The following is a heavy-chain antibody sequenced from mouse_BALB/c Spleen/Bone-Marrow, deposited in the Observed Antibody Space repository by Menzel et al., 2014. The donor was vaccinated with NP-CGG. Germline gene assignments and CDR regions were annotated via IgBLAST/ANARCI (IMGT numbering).Heavy chain of an antibody. D-gene: IGHD5-1*01. CDR1: GFSLTSYD. CDR2: IWTGGGT. CDR3: VRDTFAYAMDY. V-gene: IGHV2-9-2*01. Sequence: QVQLKESGPGLVAPSQSLSITCTVSGFSLTSYDISWIRQPPGKGLEWLGVIWTGGGTNYNSAFMSRLSISKDNSKSQVFLKMNSLQTDDTAIYYCVRDTFAYAMDYWGQGTSVTVSS. J-gene: IGHJ4*01.